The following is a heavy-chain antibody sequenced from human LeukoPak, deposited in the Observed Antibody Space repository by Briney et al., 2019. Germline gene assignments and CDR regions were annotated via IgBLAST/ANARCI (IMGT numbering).Heavy chain of an antibody. V-gene: IGHV4-39*01. J-gene: IGHJ4*02. Sequence: SETLSLTCTVSGGSISSSSYYWGWIRQPPGKGLEWIGSIYYSGSTYYNPSLKSRVTISVDTSKNQFSLKLSSVTAADTAVYYCASCSSSSSGVWAFDYWGQGTLVTVSS. D-gene: IGHD6-6*01. CDR3: ASCSSSSSGVWAFDY. CDR1: GGSISSSSYY. CDR2: IYYSGST.